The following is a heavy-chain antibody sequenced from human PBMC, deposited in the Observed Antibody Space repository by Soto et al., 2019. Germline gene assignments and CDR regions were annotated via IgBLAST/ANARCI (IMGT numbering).Heavy chain of an antibody. J-gene: IGHJ4*02. CDR1: GFTFSSHA. Sequence: EVQLLESGGGLVQPEGSLRLSCAASGFTFSSHAMSWVRQAPGKGLEWVSAISYSGSNTYYTDSVKGRCTISRDNSKNTLYLQMNSLRVEDTAIYYCAKRVTLFGEVKFYPDFDYWGQGTLVTVSS. CDR2: ISYSGSNT. CDR3: AKRVTLFGEVKFYPDFDY. D-gene: IGHD3-3*01. V-gene: IGHV3-23*01.